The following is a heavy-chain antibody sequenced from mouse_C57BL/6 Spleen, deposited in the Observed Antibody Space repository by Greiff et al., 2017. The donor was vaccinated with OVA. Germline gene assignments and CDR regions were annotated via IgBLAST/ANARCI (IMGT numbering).Heavy chain of an antibody. CDR2: INPSNGGT. CDR1: GYTFTSYW. CDR3: ARSNYYGSLYFDY. J-gene: IGHJ2*01. Sequence: QVQLQQPGTELVKPGASVKLSCKASGYTFTSYWMHWVKQRPGQGLEWIRNINPSNGGTNYNEKFKSKATLTVDKSSSTAYMQLSSLTSEDSAVYYCARSNYYGSLYFDYWGQGTTLTVSS. D-gene: IGHD1-1*01. V-gene: IGHV1-53*01.